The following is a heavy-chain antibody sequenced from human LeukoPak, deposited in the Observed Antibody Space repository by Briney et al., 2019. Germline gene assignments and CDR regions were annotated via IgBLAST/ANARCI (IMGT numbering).Heavy chain of an antibody. CDR2: MNPNSGNT. V-gene: IGHV1-8*03. CDR1: GYTFTGYY. CDR3: AREVRTTSPQQNYYYYYMDV. D-gene: IGHD2/OR15-2a*01. J-gene: IGHJ6*03. Sequence: ASVKVSCKASGYTFTGYYMHWVRQATGQGLEGMVWMNPNSGNTGYAQKFQGRVTITRNTSISTAYMELSSLRSEDTAVYYCAREVRTTSPQQNYYYYYMDVWGKGTTVTVSS.